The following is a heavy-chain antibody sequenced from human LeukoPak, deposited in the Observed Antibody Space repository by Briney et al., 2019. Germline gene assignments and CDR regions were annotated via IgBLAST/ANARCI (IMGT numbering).Heavy chain of an antibody. CDR2: ISAYNGNT. D-gene: IGHD3-3*01. CDR3: ARGITIFGVRYYYYTDV. J-gene: IGHJ6*03. CDR1: GYTFTSYA. Sequence: GASVKVSCKASGYTFTSYAMNWVRQAPGQGLEWMGWISAYNGNTNYAQKLQGRVTMTTDTSTSTAYMELRSLRSDDTAVYYCARGITIFGVRYYYYTDVWGKGTTVTVSS. V-gene: IGHV1-18*01.